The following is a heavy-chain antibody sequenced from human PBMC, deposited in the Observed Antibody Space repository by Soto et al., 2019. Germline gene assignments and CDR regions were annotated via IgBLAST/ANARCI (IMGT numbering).Heavy chain of an antibody. CDR1: GGSFSGYY. J-gene: IGHJ5*02. CDR3: ARGTIFGVPPNWFDP. CDR2: INHSGST. V-gene: IGHV4-34*01. D-gene: IGHD3-3*01. Sequence: SETLSLTCAVYGGSFSGYYWSWIRQPPGKGLEWIGEINHSGSTNYNPSLKSRVTISVDTSKNQFSLKLSSVTAADTAVYYCARGTIFGVPPNWFDPWGQGTLVTVSS.